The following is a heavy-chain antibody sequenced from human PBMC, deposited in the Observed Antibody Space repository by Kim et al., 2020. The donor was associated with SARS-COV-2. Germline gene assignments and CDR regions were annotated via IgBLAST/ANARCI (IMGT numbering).Heavy chain of an antibody. V-gene: IGHV3-7*01. CDR3: ATSYNSGWYFGGVNY. CDR2: IKPDGSVT. D-gene: IGHD6-19*01. Sequence: GGSLRLSCAASEFPFSNYYMNWVRQAPGKGLEWVAAIKPDGSVTYYVDSVKGRFTISRDNAKNSLFLQMNSLRAEDTAVYYCATSYNSGWYFGGVNYWSQGSLVTVSS. J-gene: IGHJ4*02. CDR1: EFPFSNYY.